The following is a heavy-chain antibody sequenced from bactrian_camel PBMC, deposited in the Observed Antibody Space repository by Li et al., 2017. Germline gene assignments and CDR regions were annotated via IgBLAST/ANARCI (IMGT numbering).Heavy chain of an antibody. CDR1: GYTYNRNC. D-gene: IGHD6*01. V-gene: IGHV3S1*01. CDR2: IATGCGNT. CDR3: AARAGLSWYLPGRFDPRDYNR. Sequence: HVQLVESGGGLVQAGGSLRLSCAASGYTYNRNCMAWFRQAPGKEREGVARIATGCGNTYYADSVKGRFTISQDNAKRTLYLQMNSLKPEDTAMYYCAARAGLSWYLPGRFDPRDYNRWGQGTQVTVS. J-gene: IGHJ4*01.